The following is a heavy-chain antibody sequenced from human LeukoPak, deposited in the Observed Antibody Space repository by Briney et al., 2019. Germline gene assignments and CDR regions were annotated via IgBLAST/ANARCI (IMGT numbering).Heavy chain of an antibody. CDR1: GGSISGHY. D-gene: IGHD4-17*01. CDR2: INYRGNT. V-gene: IGHV4-59*11. Sequence: SETLSLTCTVSGGSISGHYWSWIRQPPGKRLEWIGYINYRGNTNYNPSLKSRVTISVDTSKNQFSLRLSSVTAADTAVYYCAKGYGDYVGWFDPWGQGTLVTVSS. CDR3: AKGYGDYVGWFDP. J-gene: IGHJ5*02.